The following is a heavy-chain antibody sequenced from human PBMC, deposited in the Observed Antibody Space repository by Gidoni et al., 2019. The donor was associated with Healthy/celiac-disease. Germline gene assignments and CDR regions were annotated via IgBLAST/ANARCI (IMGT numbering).Heavy chain of an antibody. D-gene: IGHD5-12*01. V-gene: IGHV3-49*05. CDR3: TTPRRSGYDWDAFDI. CDR1: GFTFGDYA. J-gene: IGHJ3*02. Sequence: EVQLVESGGGLVKPGRSLRLSCTASGFTFGDYAMSWFRQAPGKGLEWVGFIRSKAYGGTTEYAASVKGRFTISRDDSKSIAYLQMNSLKTEDTAVYYCTTPRRSGYDWDAFDIWGQGTMVTVSS. CDR2: IRSKAYGGTT.